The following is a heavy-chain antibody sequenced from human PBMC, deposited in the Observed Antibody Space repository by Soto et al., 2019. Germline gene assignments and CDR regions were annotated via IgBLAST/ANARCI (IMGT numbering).Heavy chain of an antibody. CDR2: IYYSGST. CDR1: GGSISSGDYY. J-gene: IGHJ6*02. Sequence: SETLSLTCTVSGGSISSGDYYWSWIRQPPGKGLEWIGYIYYSGSTYYNPSLKSRVTISVDTSKNQFSLKLSSVTTADTAVYYCARVLRVGYCSSTSCPYFYGMDVWGQGTTVTVSS. V-gene: IGHV4-30-4*01. D-gene: IGHD2-2*01. CDR3: ARVLRVGYCSSTSCPYFYGMDV.